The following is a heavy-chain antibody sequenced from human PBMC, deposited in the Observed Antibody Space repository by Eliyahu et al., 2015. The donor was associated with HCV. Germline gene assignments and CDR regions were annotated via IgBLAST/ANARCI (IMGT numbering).Heavy chain of an antibody. J-gene: IGHJ4*02. Sequence: EVQLLESGGGLVQPGGSLRLSCAASGFTFSSYAMSWVARPPGKGLGWVSAISGSGGSTYYADSVKGRFTISRDNSKNTLYLQMNSLRAEDTAVYYCAKDPPSLWFRELLFPSYYFDYWGQGTLVTVSS. D-gene: IGHD3-10*01. CDR2: ISGSGGST. V-gene: IGHV3-23*01. CDR3: AKDPPSLWFRELLFPSYYFDY. CDR1: GFTFSSYA.